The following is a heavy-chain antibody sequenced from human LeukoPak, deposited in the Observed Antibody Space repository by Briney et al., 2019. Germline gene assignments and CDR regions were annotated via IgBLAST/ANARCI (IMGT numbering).Heavy chain of an antibody. D-gene: IGHD2-2*01. CDR1: GFTFSSYS. Sequence: GGSLRLSCAASGFTFSSYSMNWVRQAPGKGLEWVSSISSSSSYIYYADSVKGRFTISRDNAKNSLYLQMNSLRAEDAAAYYCARAGDIVVVPASWFDPWGQGTLVTVSS. V-gene: IGHV3-21*01. CDR2: ISSSSSYI. J-gene: IGHJ5*02. CDR3: ARAGDIVVVPASWFDP.